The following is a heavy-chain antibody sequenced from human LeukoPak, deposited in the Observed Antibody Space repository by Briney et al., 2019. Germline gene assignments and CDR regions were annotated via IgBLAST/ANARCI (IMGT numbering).Heavy chain of an antibody. V-gene: IGHV4-61*02. Sequence: SETLSLTCTVYGDSISSGDYYWSWIRQPAGRGLEWIGRISSSGSTNYNPSLKSRVTISVDTSRNQFSLKLSSVTAADTAVYYCATTRPSYRFGEYGSKHYYYYYMDVWGKGTTVTISS. D-gene: IGHD3-10*01. CDR1: GDSISSGDYY. CDR2: ISSSGST. J-gene: IGHJ6*03. CDR3: ATTRPSYRFGEYGSKHYYYYYMDV.